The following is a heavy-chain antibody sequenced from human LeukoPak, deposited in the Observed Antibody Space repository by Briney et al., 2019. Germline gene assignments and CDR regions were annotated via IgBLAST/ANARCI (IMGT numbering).Heavy chain of an antibody. D-gene: IGHD5-12*01. CDR1: GFTFSNYG. Sequence: GGSLRLSCAASGFTFSNYGMHWVRQAPGKGLEWVADIWFDGSHKYYADSVKGRFTISRDNSKNTLYLQMNSLRAEDTAVYYCARESGYSGHDYFNYWGQGTLVTVSS. J-gene: IGHJ4*02. V-gene: IGHV3-33*01. CDR2: IWFDGSHK. CDR3: ARESGYSGHDYFNY.